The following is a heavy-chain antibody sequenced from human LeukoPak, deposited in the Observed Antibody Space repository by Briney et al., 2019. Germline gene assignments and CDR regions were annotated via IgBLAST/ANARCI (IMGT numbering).Heavy chain of an antibody. CDR3: ARGGGYGDLAFDP. CDR1: GGTFSSYA. Sequence: ASVKVSCKASGGTFSSYAIRWVRQAPGQGLEWMGGIIPIFGTANYAQKFQGRVTITADESTSTAYMELSSLRSDDTAVYYCARGGGYGDLAFDPWGQGTLVTVSS. CDR2: IIPIFGTA. V-gene: IGHV1-69*13. J-gene: IGHJ5*02. D-gene: IGHD4-17*01.